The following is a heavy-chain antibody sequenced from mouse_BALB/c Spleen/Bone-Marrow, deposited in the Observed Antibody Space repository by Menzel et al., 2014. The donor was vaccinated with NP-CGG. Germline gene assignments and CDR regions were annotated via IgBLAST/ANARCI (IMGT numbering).Heavy chain of an antibody. D-gene: IGHD2-3*01. CDR3: ARGDGYFPYWYFDV. V-gene: IGHV3-6*02. J-gene: IGHJ1*01. CDR2: IRYDGNN. Sequence: VQLQQSGPGLVKPSQSLSLTCSVTGYSITGGYYWNWIQQFPENKLQWMGYIRYDGNNNYNPSLKDRISITRDTSKNQFFLKLNSVTTDDTATYYCARGDGYFPYWYFDVWGAGTTVTVSS. CDR1: GYSITGGYY.